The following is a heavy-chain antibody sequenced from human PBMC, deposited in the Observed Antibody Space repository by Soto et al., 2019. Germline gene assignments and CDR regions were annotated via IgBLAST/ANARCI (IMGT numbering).Heavy chain of an antibody. V-gene: IGHV4-34*01. D-gene: IGHD3-16*01. J-gene: IGHJ4*02. CDR1: GGSFSGYY. CDR2: INHSGST. Sequence: SETLSLTCAVYGGSFSGYYWSWIRQPPGKGLEWIGEINHSGSTNYNPSLKSRVTISVDTSKNQFSLKLSSVTAADTAVYYCARGRPYYDYVWGSPFRYWGQATLVTVSS. CDR3: ARGRPYYDYVWGSPFRY.